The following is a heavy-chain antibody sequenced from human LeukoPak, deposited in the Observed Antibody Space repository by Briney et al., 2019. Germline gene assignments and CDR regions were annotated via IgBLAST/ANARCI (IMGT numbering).Heavy chain of an antibody. CDR1: GYTFTSYD. CDR2: MNPNSGNT. J-gene: IGHJ4*02. D-gene: IGHD1-26*01. CDR3: ARGKSYRGAYYFDY. V-gene: IGHV1-8*01. Sequence: GASVKVSCKASGYTFTSYDINWVRQATGQGLEWMGWMNPNSGNTGYAQKFQGRVTMTRDTSISTAYMELSRLRSDDTAVYYCARGKSYRGAYYFDYWGQGTLVTVSS.